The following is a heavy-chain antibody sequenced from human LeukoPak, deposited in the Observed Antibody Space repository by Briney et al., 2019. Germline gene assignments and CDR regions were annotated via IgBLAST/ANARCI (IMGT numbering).Heavy chain of an antibody. D-gene: IGHD6-13*01. CDR3: ARRIAAADAFDV. J-gene: IGHJ3*01. Sequence: SQTLSLTCAISGDSVSSNSAAWNWIRQSPSRGLEWLGRTYYRSKWYNDYAVSVKSRITINPDTSKNQFSLQLNSVTAADTAVFYCARRIAAADAFDVWGQGTMVTVSS. CDR2: TYYRSKWYN. CDR1: GDSVSSNSAA. V-gene: IGHV6-1*01.